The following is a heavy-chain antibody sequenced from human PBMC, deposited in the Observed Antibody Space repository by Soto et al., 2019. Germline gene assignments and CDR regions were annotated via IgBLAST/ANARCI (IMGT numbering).Heavy chain of an antibody. D-gene: IGHD6-19*01. Sequence: EVQLLESGGGLVQPGGSLRISCAASGFTFSDYAMKWVRQAPGKGLERVSFISGSGDNTNYADSVRGRFTISRDNSKNTLYLHRNSVRAEDTAVYYCAKGPYSSGGYWFDPWGQGTLVIVSS. CDR3: AKGPYSSGGYWFDP. V-gene: IGHV3-23*01. J-gene: IGHJ5*02. CDR1: GFTFSDYA. CDR2: ISGSGDNT.